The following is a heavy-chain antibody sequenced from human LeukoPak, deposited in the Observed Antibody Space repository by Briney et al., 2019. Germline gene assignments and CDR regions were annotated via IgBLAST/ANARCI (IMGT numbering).Heavy chain of an antibody. CDR2: ICDDEST. CDR3: ARLLWGNSNPTYHYFDL. CDR1: GHSVKSNC. V-gene: IGHV4-59*08. D-gene: IGHD4-23*01. Sequence: PSETLSLTCTVSGHSVKSNCWSWVRQPPGKRLENIGYICDDESTNYNPSLGGRAAIPKDTSKNQFSLEVTSVTAADMAVYYCARLLWGNSNPTYHYFDLWGRGTLVTVSS. J-gene: IGHJ2*01.